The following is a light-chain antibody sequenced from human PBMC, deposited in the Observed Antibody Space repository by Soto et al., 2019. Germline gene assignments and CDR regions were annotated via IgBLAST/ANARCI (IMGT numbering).Light chain of an antibody. CDR1: SRYVGGYNY. J-gene: IGLJ1*01. CDR2: EVS. Sequence: QSALTQPASVSGSPGQSITISCTGTSRYVGGYNYVSWYQQHPGKAPILIIYEVSNRPSGVSYRFSGSKSGNTASLTISGLQAEDEADYYCSSHTSSNTRFFGTVPNVTVL. CDR3: SSHTSSNTRF. V-gene: IGLV2-14*01.